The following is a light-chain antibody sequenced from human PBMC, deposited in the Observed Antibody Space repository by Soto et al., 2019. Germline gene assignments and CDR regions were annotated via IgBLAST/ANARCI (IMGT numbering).Light chain of an antibody. CDR1: QSVSPS. V-gene: IGKV3-11*01. Sequence: EIVLTQSPATLSLSPGERATLYCRASQSVSPSLAWYQQKPGQAPRLLIFDASNRATGIPPRFSGSVSGTDFTLTISSLEPEDFAVYYCQQRGNWPTFGQGTKVDIK. J-gene: IGKJ1*01. CDR2: DAS. CDR3: QQRGNWPT.